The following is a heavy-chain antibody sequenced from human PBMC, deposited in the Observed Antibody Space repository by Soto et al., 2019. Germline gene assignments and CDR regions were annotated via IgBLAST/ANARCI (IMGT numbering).Heavy chain of an antibody. CDR2: ISGSGVST. V-gene: IGHV3-23*01. D-gene: IGHD3-3*01. CDR1: TFTFSSYA. CDR3: AKGRSGYNWFDP. Sequence: PGGSLRLSCAASTFTFSSYAMSWVRQAPGKGLEWVSVISGSGVSTYYADSVKGRFTISRDNSKNTLYLQMNSLRVEDTAIYYCAKGRSGYNWFDPWGQGTLVTVSS. J-gene: IGHJ5*02.